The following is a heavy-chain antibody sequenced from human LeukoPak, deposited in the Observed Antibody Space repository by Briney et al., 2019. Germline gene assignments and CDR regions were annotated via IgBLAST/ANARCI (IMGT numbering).Heavy chain of an antibody. CDR2: IGNSGGST. Sequence: GGSLRLSCAASGFTFSNYAMSWVRQAPGKGLEWVSVIGNSGGSTYYADSVKGRFSISRDNSKNTLYLQMNSLRAEDTAVYYCAKVNPDSSGFYSPFDYWGQGTLVNVSS. CDR1: GFTFSNYA. J-gene: IGHJ4*02. V-gene: IGHV3-23*01. CDR3: AKVNPDSSGFYSPFDY. D-gene: IGHD3-22*01.